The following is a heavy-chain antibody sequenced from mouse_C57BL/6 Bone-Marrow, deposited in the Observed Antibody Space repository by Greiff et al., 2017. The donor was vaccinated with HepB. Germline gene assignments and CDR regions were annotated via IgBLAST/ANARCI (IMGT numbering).Heavy chain of an antibody. J-gene: IGHJ3*01. V-gene: IGHV14-4*01. CDR3: TTHYGISYLFAY. Sequence: VQLQQSGAELVRPGASVKLSCTASGFNIKDDYMHWVKQRPEQGLEWIGWIDPENGDTEYASKFQGKATITADTASNTAYLQLSSLTSEDTAVYYCTTHYGISYLFAYWGQGTLVTVSA. D-gene: IGHD1-1*01. CDR1: GFNIKDDY. CDR2: IDPENGDT.